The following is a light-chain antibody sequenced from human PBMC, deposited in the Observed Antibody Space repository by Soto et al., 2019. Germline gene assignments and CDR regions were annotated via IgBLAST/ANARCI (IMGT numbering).Light chain of an antibody. Sequence: QSALTQPASVSASPGQSITISCTGTSSDVGGYKFVSWYQHHPGKAPKLMIYEVSTRTSGVSNRFSGSKSGNTASLTISGLQAEDEADYYCSSHNPIGTLQIFGPGTKLTVL. CDR3: SSHNPIGTLQI. CDR1: SSDVGGYKF. CDR2: EVS. J-gene: IGLJ1*01. V-gene: IGLV2-14*01.